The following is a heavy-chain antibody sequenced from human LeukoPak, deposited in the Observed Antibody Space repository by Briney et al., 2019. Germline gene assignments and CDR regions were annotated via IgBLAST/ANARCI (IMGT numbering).Heavy chain of an antibody. CDR3: AKEKLPSGYSFLTDY. D-gene: IGHD5-18*01. CDR1: GFTFNSYG. V-gene: IGHV3-30*18. Sequence: GGSLRLSCAASGFTFNSYGMHWVRQAPGNGLEWVAVISYDGPNKYYADSVKGRFTISRDDSKSTLYLQMNSLRPEDTAVYYCAKEKLPSGYSFLTDYWGQGTLVTVSS. CDR2: ISYDGPNK. J-gene: IGHJ4*02.